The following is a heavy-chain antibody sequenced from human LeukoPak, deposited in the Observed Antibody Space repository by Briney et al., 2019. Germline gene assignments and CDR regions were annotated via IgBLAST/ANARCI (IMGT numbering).Heavy chain of an antibody. CDR1: GFTFSSYS. CDR3: ARTYSSGWLGGFDY. V-gene: IGHV3-48*02. D-gene: IGHD6-19*01. CDR2: ISSSSRSI. Sequence: GGSLRLSCAASGFTFSSYSMNWVRQAPGKGLEGVSYISSSSRSIYYADCVKGRFTIYRDNAKNSLYLQMNSLRDEDTAVYYCARTYSSGWLGGFDYWGQGTLVTVSS. J-gene: IGHJ4*02.